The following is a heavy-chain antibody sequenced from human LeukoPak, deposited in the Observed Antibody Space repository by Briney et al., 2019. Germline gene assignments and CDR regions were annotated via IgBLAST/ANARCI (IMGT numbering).Heavy chain of an antibody. Sequence: SETLSLTCAVYGGPFSGYYWSWLRQPPGKGLEWIGEINHSGSTNYKPSLKSRVTISVNTSKNQFSLKLSSVTAADTAVYYCARGGGNCSSTSGRGYSSGWYVYWGQGTPVTVSS. CDR2: INHSGST. CDR1: GGPFSGYY. CDR3: ARGGGNCSSTSGRGYSSGWYVY. V-gene: IGHV4-34*01. D-gene: IGHD6-19*01. J-gene: IGHJ4*02.